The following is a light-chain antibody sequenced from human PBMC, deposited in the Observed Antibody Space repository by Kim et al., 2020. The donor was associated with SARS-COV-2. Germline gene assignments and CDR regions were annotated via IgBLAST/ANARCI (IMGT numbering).Light chain of an antibody. CDR3: QQRSTWPLT. Sequence: EIVLTQSPATLSLSPGERATLSCRASLSVGTYLAWYQQKPGQTPRLLIYDASNRATGIPARFGGSGSGTDFTLTISSLEPADFAVYYCQQRSTWPLTFCGGTKVDIK. CDR1: LSVGTY. CDR2: DAS. V-gene: IGKV3-11*01. J-gene: IGKJ4*01.